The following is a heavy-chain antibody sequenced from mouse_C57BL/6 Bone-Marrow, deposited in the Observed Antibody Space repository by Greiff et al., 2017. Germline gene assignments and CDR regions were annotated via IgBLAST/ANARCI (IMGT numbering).Heavy chain of an antibody. D-gene: IGHD1-1*01. CDR2: IDPENGDT. J-gene: IGHJ2*01. Sequence: VQLQQSGAELVRPGASVKLSCTASGFNIKDDYMHWVKQRPEQGLEWIGWIDPENGDTEYASKFQGKATITADPSSNTAYLQLSSLTSEDTAVYYCTTGFITTVVEDYWGQGTTLTVSS. CDR3: TTGFITTVVEDY. CDR1: GFNIKDDY. V-gene: IGHV14-4*01.